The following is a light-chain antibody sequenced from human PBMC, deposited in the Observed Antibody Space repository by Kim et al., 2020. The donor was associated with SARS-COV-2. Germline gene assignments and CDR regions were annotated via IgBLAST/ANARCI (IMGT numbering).Light chain of an antibody. J-gene: IGKJ1*01. Sequence: SPGERAALSCRASQSVNRNYLAWYQQKPGRAPRLLIYGASSRASGIPDRFSGSGSGTDFTLTITRLEPEDFAVYYCHQYGSSPRAFGQGTKVDIK. V-gene: IGKV3-20*01. CDR3: HQYGSSPRA. CDR2: GAS. CDR1: QSVNRNY.